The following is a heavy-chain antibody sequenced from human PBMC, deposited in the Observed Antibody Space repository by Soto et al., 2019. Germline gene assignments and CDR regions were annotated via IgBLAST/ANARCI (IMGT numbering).Heavy chain of an antibody. V-gene: IGHV2-5*02. D-gene: IGHD2-21*02. J-gene: IGHJ6*02. Sequence: QITLKESGPTLVKPTQTLTLTCTFSGLSLSTIGEGVGWIRQTPGKALEWRALIYWDDDKRYSPSLKSRLTITKDTSKSQVVLTMTNMDPVDTATYYCVQSRCGGDCLQSYSSHSYYGLDVWGQGTTVTVSS. CDR2: IYWDDDK. CDR1: GLSLSTIGEG. CDR3: VQSRCGGDCLQSYSSHSYYGLDV.